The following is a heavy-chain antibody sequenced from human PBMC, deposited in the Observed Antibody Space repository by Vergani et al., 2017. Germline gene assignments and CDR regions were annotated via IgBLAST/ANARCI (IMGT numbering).Heavy chain of an antibody. Sequence: QVQLQESGPGLVKPSQTLSLTCTVSGGSISSGVYYWSWIRQPPGKGLEWIGYIYYSGSTYYNPSLKSRVTISVDTSKNQFSLKLSSVTAADTAVYYCARVGVVRGVSYYYYYYGMDVWGQGTTVTVSS. D-gene: IGHD3-10*01. CDR1: GGSISSGVYY. J-gene: IGHJ6*02. CDR3: ARVGVVRGVSYYYYYYGMDV. CDR2: IYYSGST. V-gene: IGHV4-30-4*08.